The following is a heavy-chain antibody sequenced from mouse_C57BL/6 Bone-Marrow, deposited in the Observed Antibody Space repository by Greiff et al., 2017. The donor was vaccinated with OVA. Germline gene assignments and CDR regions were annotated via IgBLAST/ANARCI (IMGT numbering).Heavy chain of an antibody. V-gene: IGHV1-85*01. CDR3: ARASSGSGFAY. D-gene: IGHD3-2*02. CDR1: GYTFTSYD. CDR2: IYPRDGST. Sequence: VHLVESGPELVKPGASVKLSCKASGYTFTSYDINWVKQRPGQGLEWIGWIYPRDGSTKYNAKFKGKATLTVDTSSSTAYMELHSLTSEDSAVYFCARASSGSGFAYWGQGTLVTVSA. J-gene: IGHJ3*01.